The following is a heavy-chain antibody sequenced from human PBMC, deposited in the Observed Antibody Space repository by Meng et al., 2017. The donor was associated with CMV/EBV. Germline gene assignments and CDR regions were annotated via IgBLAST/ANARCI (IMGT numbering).Heavy chain of an antibody. J-gene: IGHJ5*02. V-gene: IGHV3-30*14. CDR1: GFTFSRYV. Sequence: GGSLRLSCAASGFTFSRYVMHWVRQAPGKGLEWVAVISYDGSNKYYADSVKGRFTISRDNSKNTLYLQMNSLRAEDTAVYYCARDQNWFDPWGQGTLVTVSS. CDR3: ARDQNWFDP. CDR2: ISYDGSNK.